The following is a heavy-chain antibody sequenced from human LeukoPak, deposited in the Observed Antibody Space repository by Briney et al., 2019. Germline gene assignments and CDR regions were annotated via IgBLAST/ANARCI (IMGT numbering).Heavy chain of an antibody. CDR2: ISSSSSYI. V-gene: IGHV3-21*01. CDR3: ARDLGHYFDY. J-gene: IGHJ4*02. CDR1: GFTFSSYS. Sequence: PGGSLRLSCAASGFTFSSYSMNWVRQAPGEGLEWVSSISSSSSYIYYADSVKGRFTISRDNAKNSLYLQMNSLRAEDTAVYYCARDLGHYFDYRGQGTLVTVSS.